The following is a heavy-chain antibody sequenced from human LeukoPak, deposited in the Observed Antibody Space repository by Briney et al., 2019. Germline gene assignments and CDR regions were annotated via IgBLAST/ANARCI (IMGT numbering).Heavy chain of an antibody. V-gene: IGHV1-69*01. CDR1: GGTFSSYA. J-gene: IGHJ6*02. CDR2: IIPIFGTA. CDR3: ARCRGGIAAACNPTRDQTGTANYYYYGMDV. Sequence: SVKVSCKASGGTFSSYAISWVRQAPGQGLEWMGGIIPIFGTANYAQKFQGRVTITADESTSTAYMELSSLRSEDTAVYYCARCRGGIAAACNPTRDQTGTANYYYYGMDVWGQGTTVTVSS. D-gene: IGHD6-13*01.